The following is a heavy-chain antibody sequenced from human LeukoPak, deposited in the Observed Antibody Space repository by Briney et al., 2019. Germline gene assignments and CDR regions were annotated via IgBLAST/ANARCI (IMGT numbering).Heavy chain of an antibody. CDR3: ARDGEMATIENYFAY. CDR1: GGSISTDSYY. V-gene: IGHV4-39*07. D-gene: IGHD5-24*01. CDR2: IYYSGST. J-gene: IGHJ4*02. Sequence: SETLSLTCTVSGGSISTDSYYWGWIRQPPGKGLEWIGSIYYSGSTHYNPSLKSRVTLSLDTSKHQFSLKLSSVTAADTAVYYCARDGEMATIENYFAYWGQGTLVTVSS.